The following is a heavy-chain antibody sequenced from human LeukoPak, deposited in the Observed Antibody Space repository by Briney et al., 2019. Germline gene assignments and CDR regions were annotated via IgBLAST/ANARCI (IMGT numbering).Heavy chain of an antibody. CDR3: ARGPLEPHWFDP. CDR2: INHSGST. J-gene: IGHJ5*02. CDR1: GGSFSGYY. V-gene: IGHV4-34*01. Sequence: SETLSLTCAVYGGSFSGYYWSWIRQPPGKGLEWIGEINHSGSTNYNPSLKSRVTISVDTSKNQFSLKLSSVTAADTAVYYCARGPLEPHWFDPWGQGTLVTVFS. D-gene: IGHD1-1*01.